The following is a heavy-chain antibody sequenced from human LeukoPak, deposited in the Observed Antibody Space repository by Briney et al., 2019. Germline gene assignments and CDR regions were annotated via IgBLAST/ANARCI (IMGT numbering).Heavy chain of an antibody. CDR3: ARARYFDSSGYPSFDY. Sequence: ASVKVSCKASGYTFTGYYIHWVRQAPGQGLEWMGWINSNSVGTHYAQKFQDRVTMTKDTSISTAYMELSRLRSDDTAVYYCARARYFDSSGYPSFDYWGQGTLVTVSS. CDR1: GYTFTGYY. CDR2: INSNSVGT. J-gene: IGHJ4*02. V-gene: IGHV1-2*02. D-gene: IGHD3-22*01.